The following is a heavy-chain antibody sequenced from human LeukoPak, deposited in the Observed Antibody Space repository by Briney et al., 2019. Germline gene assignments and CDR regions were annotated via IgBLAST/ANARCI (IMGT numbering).Heavy chain of an antibody. Sequence: GGSLRLSCAASGFGFSTHDMSWGRQVPGKGPEWVSSISGSGTGTYYTDSVKGRFTISRDTSKNTLYLQMDNLGVEDTAVYYCVKGFHFDWWGQGTLVIVSS. CDR3: VKGFHFDW. CDR1: GFGFSTHD. CDR2: ISGSGTGT. V-gene: IGHV3-23*01. J-gene: IGHJ4*02.